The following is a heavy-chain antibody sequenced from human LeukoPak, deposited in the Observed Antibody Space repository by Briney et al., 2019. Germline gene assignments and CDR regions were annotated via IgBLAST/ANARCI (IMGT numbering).Heavy chain of an antibody. CDR1: GFTFSSYS. Sequence: PGGSLRLSCAASGFTFSSYSMNWVRQAPGKGLEWVSYISSSSSTIYYADSVKGRFTISRDNAKNSLYLQMNSLRAEDTAVYYCARVWGFRYYYYMDVWGKGTTVTVSS. D-gene: IGHD3-16*01. J-gene: IGHJ6*03. CDR3: ARVWGFRYYYYMDV. CDR2: ISSSSSTI. V-gene: IGHV3-48*04.